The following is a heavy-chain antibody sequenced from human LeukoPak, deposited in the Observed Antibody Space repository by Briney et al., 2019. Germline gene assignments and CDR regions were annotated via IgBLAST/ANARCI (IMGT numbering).Heavy chain of an antibody. Sequence: ASVKVSCKASGYTFTGYYMHWVRQAPGQGLEWMGWINPNSGGTNYAQKFQGRVTMTRDTSISTAYMELSRLRSDDTAVYYCARGTSAYCSGGNCYPYNWFDPWGQGTLVTVSS. D-gene: IGHD2-15*01. CDR1: GYTFTGYY. V-gene: IGHV1-2*02. CDR3: ARGTSAYCSGGNCYPYNWFDP. CDR2: INPNSGGT. J-gene: IGHJ5*02.